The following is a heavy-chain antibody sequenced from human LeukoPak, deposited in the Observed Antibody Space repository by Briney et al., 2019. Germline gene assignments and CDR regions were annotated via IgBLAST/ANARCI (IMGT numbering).Heavy chain of an antibody. CDR1: GYTFTSYD. CDR3: ARGKGETCYDFWSGRSRGVDI. J-gene: IGHJ3*02. Sequence: ASVKVSCKASGYTFTSYDINWVRQATGQGLEWMGWMNPNSGNTGYAQKFQGRVTMTRNTSISTAYMELSSLRSEDTAVYYCARGKGETCYDFWSGRSRGVDIWGQGTVVTVSS. V-gene: IGHV1-8*01. CDR2: MNPNSGNT. D-gene: IGHD3-3*01.